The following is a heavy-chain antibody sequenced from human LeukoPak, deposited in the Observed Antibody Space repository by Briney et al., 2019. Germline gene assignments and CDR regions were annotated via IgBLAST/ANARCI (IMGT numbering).Heavy chain of an antibody. D-gene: IGHD3-3*01. Sequence: GESLKISCKGSGYSFTSYWIGWVRQMPGKGLEWMGIIYPGDSDTRYSPSFQGQVTISADKSISTAYLQWSSLKASDTAMYYCARSPRDFWSGFNWFDPWGQGTLVTVSS. CDR1: GYSFTSYW. J-gene: IGHJ5*02. V-gene: IGHV5-51*01. CDR2: IYPGDSDT. CDR3: ARSPRDFWSGFNWFDP.